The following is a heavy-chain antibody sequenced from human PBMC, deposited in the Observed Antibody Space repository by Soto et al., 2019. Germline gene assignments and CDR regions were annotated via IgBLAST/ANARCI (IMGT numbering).Heavy chain of an antibody. J-gene: IGHJ3*02. CDR1: GGSFSGYY. CDR2: INHSGST. D-gene: IGHD1-26*01. V-gene: IGHV4-34*01. CDR3: ARADGGDSGSWDAFDI. Sequence: SETLSLTCAVYGGSFSGYYWSWIRQPPGKGLEWIGEINHSGSTNYNPSLKSRVTISVDTSKNQFCLKLSSVTAADTAVYYCARADGGDSGSWDAFDIWGQGTMVTVSS.